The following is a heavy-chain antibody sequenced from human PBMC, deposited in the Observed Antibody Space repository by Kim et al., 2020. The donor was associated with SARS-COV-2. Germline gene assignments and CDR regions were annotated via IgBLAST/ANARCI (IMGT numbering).Heavy chain of an antibody. D-gene: IGHD6-19*01. CDR1: GFTFSDYY. V-gene: IGHV3-11*06. Sequence: GGSLRLSCAASGFTFSDYYMSWIRQAPGKGLEWVSYISSSSSYTNYADSVKGRFTISRDNAKNSLYLQMNSLRAEDTAVYYCARDSSSGWSDYWGQGTLVTVSS. J-gene: IGHJ4*02. CDR3: ARDSSSGWSDY. CDR2: ISSSSSYT.